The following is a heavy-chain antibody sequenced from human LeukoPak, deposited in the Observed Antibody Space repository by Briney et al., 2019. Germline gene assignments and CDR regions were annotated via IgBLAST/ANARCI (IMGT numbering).Heavy chain of an antibody. Sequence: SETLSLTCTVSGDPTVSGGSISSGSFYWGWIRQPPGRGLGWVGGIYFSGSSYYNPSLKSRVTISVDTSKSQFSLKMRSVTAADTAVYYCARGSYYYYYMDVWGKGTTVSVSS. CDR1: GGSISSGSFY. J-gene: IGHJ6*03. CDR3: ARGSYYYYYMDV. CDR2: IYFSGSS. D-gene: IGHD3-10*01. V-gene: IGHV4-39*07.